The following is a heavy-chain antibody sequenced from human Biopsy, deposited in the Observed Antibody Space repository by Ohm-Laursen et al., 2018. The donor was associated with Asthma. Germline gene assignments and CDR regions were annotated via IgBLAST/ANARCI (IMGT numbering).Heavy chain of an antibody. V-gene: IGHV3-33*08. CDR2: IWYDGSKK. CDR1: GLTFRNYG. J-gene: IGHJ5*02. CDR3: ARGREGSGSYFTSHWFDP. D-gene: IGHD3-10*01. Sequence: SLRLSCTASGLTFRNYGMHWVRQAPGKGLEWVTLIWYDGSKKYYSESVKGRFTIARDNSKNTLYLQMNSLRVEDTAVYYCARGREGSGSYFTSHWFDPWGQGTLVTVSS.